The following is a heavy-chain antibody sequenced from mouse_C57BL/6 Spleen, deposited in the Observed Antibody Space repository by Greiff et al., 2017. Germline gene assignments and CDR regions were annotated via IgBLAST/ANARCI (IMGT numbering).Heavy chain of an antibody. CDR1: GFTFTDYY. CDR3: ARYWGLRSRWYVDV. CDR2: IRHKANGYTT. D-gene: IGHD2-2*01. J-gene: IGHJ1*03. Sequence: EVQRVESGGGLVQPGGSLSLSCAASGFTFTDYYMSWVRQPPGKALEWLGFIRHKANGYTTEYSASVKGRVTISRDNSQSILYLQMHALRAEDSATYYCARYWGLRSRWYVDVWGTGTTVTVSS. V-gene: IGHV7-3*01.